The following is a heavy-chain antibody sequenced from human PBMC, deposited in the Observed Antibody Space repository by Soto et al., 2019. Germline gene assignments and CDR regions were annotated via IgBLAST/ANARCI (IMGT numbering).Heavy chain of an antibody. V-gene: IGHV4-31*03. D-gene: IGHD3-3*01. J-gene: IGHJ5*02. CDR2: IYYSGST. Sequence: RSLTCTVSGGSISSGGYYWSWIRQHPGKGLEWIGYIYYSGSTYCNPSLKSRVTISVDTSKNQFSLKLSSVTAADTAVYYCARGRYYDFRSGPAVSNSWFDPWGQGTLVTVYS. CDR3: ARGRYYDFRSGPAVSNSWFDP. CDR1: GGSISSGGYY.